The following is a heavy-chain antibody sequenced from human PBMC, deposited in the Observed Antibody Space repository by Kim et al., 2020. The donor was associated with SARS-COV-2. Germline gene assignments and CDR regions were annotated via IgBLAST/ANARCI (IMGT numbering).Heavy chain of an antibody. Sequence: GESLKISCKGSGYSFTSYWIGWVRQMPGKGLECIGIIYPGYSDTRYSPSFQGQVTISADKSISTAYLQWSSLKASDTAMYYCARLVRGVIGYYYGMDVWGQGTTVTVSS. CDR3: ARLVRGVIGYYYGMDV. V-gene: IGHV5-51*01. J-gene: IGHJ6*02. CDR1: GYSFTSYW. CDR2: IYPGYSDT. D-gene: IGHD3-10*01.